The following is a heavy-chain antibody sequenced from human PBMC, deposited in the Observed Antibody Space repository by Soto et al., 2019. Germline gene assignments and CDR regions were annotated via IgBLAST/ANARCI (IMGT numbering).Heavy chain of an antibody. CDR2: INAGNGNT. D-gene: IGHD6-6*01. J-gene: IGHJ4*02. Sequence: QVQLVQSGAEVKKPGASVKVSCKASGYTFTAYTIHWVRQAPGQRLEWMGWINAGNGNTKSSQKFQARVTITRDTAATTGNMELSSLRSEDTAVYYCARHSSSSAGGDFDYWGQGTLVTVAS. CDR3: ARHSSSSAGGDFDY. V-gene: IGHV1-3*01. CDR1: GYTFTAYT.